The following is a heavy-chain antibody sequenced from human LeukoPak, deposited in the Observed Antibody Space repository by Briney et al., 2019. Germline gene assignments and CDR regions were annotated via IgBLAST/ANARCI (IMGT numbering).Heavy chain of an antibody. V-gene: IGHV3-7*01. CDR1: GFTFTSYW. CDR3: KSGGAAPGRFDY. J-gene: IGHJ4*02. D-gene: IGHD6-13*01. CDR2: IKHDGSEQ. Sequence: GGSLRLSCAASGFTFTSYWMSWMRQAPGKGLQWVANIKHDGSEQYYVDSVKGRFTISRDNAKNSPYLQMNSLGVEDTAVYYCKSGGAAPGRFDYWGQGVLVTVSS.